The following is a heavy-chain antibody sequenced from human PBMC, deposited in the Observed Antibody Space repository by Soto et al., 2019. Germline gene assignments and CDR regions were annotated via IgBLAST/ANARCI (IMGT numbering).Heavy chain of an antibody. CDR3: ARDPGIAAAGNY. D-gene: IGHD6-13*01. CDR1: GYTFTSYG. Sequence: ASVKVSCKPSGYTFTSYGFSWVRQAPGQGPEWMGWISTWNDGKTDAQKFRGRVTMTRDTSISTAYMELSRLRSDDTAVYYCARDPGIAAAGNYWGQGTLVTVS. CDR2: ISTWNDGK. V-gene: IGHV1-18*04. J-gene: IGHJ4*02.